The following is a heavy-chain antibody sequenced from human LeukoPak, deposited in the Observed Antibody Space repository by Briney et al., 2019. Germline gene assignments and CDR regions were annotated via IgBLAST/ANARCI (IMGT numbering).Heavy chain of an antibody. D-gene: IGHD6-6*01. J-gene: IGHJ4*02. Sequence: GGSLRLSCAAFGFTFSSYAMTWVRQAPGKGLEWVSSISGSDGSTYLADSVKGRFTISRDNSKNTLYPQMNSLRAEDTAVYYCAKDGGARPGWGQGTLVTVSS. V-gene: IGHV3-23*01. CDR1: GFTFSSYA. CDR3: AKDGGARPG. CDR2: ISGSDGST.